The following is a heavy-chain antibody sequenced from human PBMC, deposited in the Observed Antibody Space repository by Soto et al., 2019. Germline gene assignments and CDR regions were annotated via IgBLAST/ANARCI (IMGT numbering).Heavy chain of an antibody. V-gene: IGHV4-31*01. CDR1: GASVSSAGIY. CDR3: AKNRGSSNPYFFDP. D-gene: IGHD1-26*01. CDR2: VFYTGIT. J-gene: IGHJ5*02. Sequence: QVQLQESGPGLVKPSQTLSLTCTVSGASVSSAGIYWSWIRQHPEKGLEWIGYVFYTGITYYTPSLKGHFTTSEDTSKNQFYRNLTSVTAAHTAMYYCAKNRGSSNPYFFDPWGQEPLATVPS.